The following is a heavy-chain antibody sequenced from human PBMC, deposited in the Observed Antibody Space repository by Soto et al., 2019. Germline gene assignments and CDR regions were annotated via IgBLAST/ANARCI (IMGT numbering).Heavy chain of an antibody. CDR2: ISAYNGNT. CDR1: GYTFTSYG. D-gene: IGHD3-22*01. J-gene: IGHJ6*02. V-gene: IGHV1-18*04. CDR3: ARRYDLENYYYGMDV. Sequence: GASVKVSCKASGYTFTSYGISWVRQAPGQGLEWMGWISAYNGNTNYAQKLQGRVTMTTDTSTSTAYMELRSLRSDDTAVYYCARRYDLENYYYGMDVWGQGTTVTVSS.